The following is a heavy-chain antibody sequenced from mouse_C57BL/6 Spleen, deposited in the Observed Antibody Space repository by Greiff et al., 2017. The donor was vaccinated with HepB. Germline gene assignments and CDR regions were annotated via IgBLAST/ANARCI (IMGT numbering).Heavy chain of an antibody. CDR1: GFNIKDDY. D-gene: IGHD2-1*01. V-gene: IGHV14-4*01. CDR3: TILPLAWFAY. CDR2: IDPENGDT. J-gene: IGHJ3*01. Sequence: EVQLQESGAELVRPGASVKLSCTASGFNIKDDYMHWVKQRPEQGLEWIGWIDPENGDTEYASKFQGKATITADTSSNTAYLQLSSLTSEDTAVYYCTILPLAWFAYWGQGTLVTVSA.